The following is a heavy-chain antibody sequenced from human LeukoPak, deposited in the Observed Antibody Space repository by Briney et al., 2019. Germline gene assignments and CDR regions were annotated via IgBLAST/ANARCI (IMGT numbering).Heavy chain of an antibody. Sequence: MGIINPSGGSTSYAQKFQGRVTMTRDTSTSTVYMELSSLRSEDTAVYYCARDLLYSSSPDYWGQGTLVTVSS. V-gene: IGHV1-46*01. CDR2: INPSGGST. D-gene: IGHD6-13*01. J-gene: IGHJ4*02. CDR3: ARDLLYSSSPDY.